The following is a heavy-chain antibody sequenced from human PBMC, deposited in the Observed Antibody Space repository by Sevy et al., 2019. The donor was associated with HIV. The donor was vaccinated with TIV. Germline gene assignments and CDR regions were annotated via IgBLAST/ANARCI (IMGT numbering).Heavy chain of an antibody. CDR1: GDSISNYY. V-gene: IGHV4-59*12. J-gene: IGHJ6*02. CDR2: LFYSGST. Sequence: SETLSLTCTVSGDSISNYYWSWIRQPPGKGLEWIGYLFYSGSTNYNPSLKSRVTISVDTTKNQVSLKVGSVTAADTAVYYYGRGIEAPGGMDVWGQGTTVTVSS. D-gene: IGHD2-15*01. CDR3: GRGIEAPGGMDV.